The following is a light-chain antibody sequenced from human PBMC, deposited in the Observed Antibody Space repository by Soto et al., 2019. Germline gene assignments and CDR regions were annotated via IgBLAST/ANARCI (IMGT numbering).Light chain of an antibody. J-gene: IGKJ1*01. V-gene: IGKV1-5*01. CDR1: QTISTW. CDR2: DAS. Sequence: DIHVTQSPPTLSASVGYRVTITCRASQTISTWMAWYQQKPVKAPKLLXYDASNRATGIPARFSGSGSGTDFTLTISSLEPEDFAAHYCQQCNNWHQWTFGQGTKVDIK. CDR3: QQCNNWHQWT.